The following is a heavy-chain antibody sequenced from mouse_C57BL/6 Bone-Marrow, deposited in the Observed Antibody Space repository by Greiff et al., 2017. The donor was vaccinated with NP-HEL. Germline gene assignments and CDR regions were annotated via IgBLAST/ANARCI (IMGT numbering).Heavy chain of an antibody. J-gene: IGHJ3*01. CDR2: IDPETGGT. V-gene: IGHV1-15*01. Sequence: VKLQQSGAELVRPGASVTLSCKASGYTFTDYEMHWVKQTPVHGLEWIGAIDPETGGTAYNKKFQGKAILTADKASSTAYMELRSRTSEYSAFYYCTEGYWYAYRGQGALVTVSA. CDR1: GYTFTDYE. CDR3: TEGYWYAY.